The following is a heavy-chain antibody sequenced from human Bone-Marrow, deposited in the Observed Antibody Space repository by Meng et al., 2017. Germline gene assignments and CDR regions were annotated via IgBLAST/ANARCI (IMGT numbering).Heavy chain of an antibody. CDR3: ARRTLTLGQYYFDY. Sequence: GESLKISCAASGFTFSSYAMHWVRQAPGKGLEYVSAISSNGGSTYYANSVKGRFTISRDNSKNTLYLQMGSLRAEDMAVYYCARRTLTLGQYYFDYWGQGTLVTVS. J-gene: IGHJ4*02. V-gene: IGHV3-64*01. CDR2: ISSNGGST. CDR1: GFTFSSYA. D-gene: IGHD2-2*01.